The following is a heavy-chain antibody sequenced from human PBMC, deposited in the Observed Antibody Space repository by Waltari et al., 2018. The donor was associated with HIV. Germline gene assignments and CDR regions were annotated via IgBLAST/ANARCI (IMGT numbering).Heavy chain of an antibody. V-gene: IGHV3-23*01. CDR3: AKDFRDRYYGSGSADYFDG. J-gene: IGHJ4*02. CDR1: GYTFITNG. D-gene: IGHD3-10*01. Sequence: EVQLLESGGGSVQRGGSLRPSGKASGYTFITNGRSWFRQNRRGLEWVASIMVPGGNGPGKYHRGSVRCRFSISRDDSKSSLYLQMNGLRVDDTAVYYCAKDFRDRYYGSGSADYFDGWGQGALVTVSS. CDR2: IMVPGGNGPGK.